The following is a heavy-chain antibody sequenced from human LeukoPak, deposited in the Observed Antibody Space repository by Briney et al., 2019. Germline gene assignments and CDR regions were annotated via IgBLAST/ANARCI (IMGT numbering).Heavy chain of an antibody. J-gene: IGHJ5*02. Sequence: SETLSLTCTVSGGSISSGGYYWSWIRQRPGKGLEWIGCIYYSGSTYYNPSLKSRVTISVDTSKNQFSLKLSSVTAADTAVYYCARVISNWFDPWGQGTLVTVSS. CDR3: ARVISNWFDP. D-gene: IGHD3-16*02. V-gene: IGHV4-31*03. CDR1: GGSISSGGYY. CDR2: IYYSGST.